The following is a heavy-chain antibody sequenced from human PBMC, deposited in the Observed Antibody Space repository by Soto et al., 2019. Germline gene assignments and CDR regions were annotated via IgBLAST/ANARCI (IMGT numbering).Heavy chain of an antibody. J-gene: IGHJ4*02. V-gene: IGHV1-2*02. CDR2: INPNSGGT. CDR3: ARDDYYDSSGYSY. CDR1: GNTFTDYY. Sequence: ASVKVSCKASGNTFTDYYMHWVRQAPGQGLEWMGWINPNSGGTNSAQKFQGRVTMTSDTSISTAYMELSRLRSDDTAVYYCARDDYYDSSGYSYWGQGTLVTVSS. D-gene: IGHD3-22*01.